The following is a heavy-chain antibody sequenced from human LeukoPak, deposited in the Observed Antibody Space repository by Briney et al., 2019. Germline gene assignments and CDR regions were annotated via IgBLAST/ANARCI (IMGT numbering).Heavy chain of an antibody. J-gene: IGHJ6*02. V-gene: IGHV3-48*03. CDR2: ISSSGSTI. Sequence: GGSLRLSCAASGFTFSSYEMNWVRQAPGKGLEWVSYISSSGSTIYYADSVKGRFTISRDNAKNSLYLQMNSLRAEDTAVYYCARAALGGLTYYYYGMDVWGQGTTVTVSS. CDR1: GFTFSSYE. CDR3: ARAALGGLTYYYYGMDV. D-gene: IGHD4/OR15-4a*01.